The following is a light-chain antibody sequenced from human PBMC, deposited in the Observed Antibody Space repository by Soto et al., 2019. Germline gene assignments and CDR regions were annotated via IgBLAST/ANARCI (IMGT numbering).Light chain of an antibody. CDR1: QSISDL. J-gene: IGKJ2*01. Sequence: DIQMTQSPSTLSASVGDRVTITCRASQSISDLLAWYQQKPGKAPKILIYKASTLESGVPSRFSGSGSGTEFTLTISSLQPDDFATYYCQQYGSDLYTFGPGTKLEIK. CDR2: KAS. V-gene: IGKV1-5*03. CDR3: QQYGSDLYT.